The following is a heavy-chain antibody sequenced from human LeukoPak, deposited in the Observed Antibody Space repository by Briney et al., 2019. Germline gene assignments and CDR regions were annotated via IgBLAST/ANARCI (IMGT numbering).Heavy chain of an antibody. CDR3: ARLYCGGGRCPGGPFDY. CDR2: ISVDNGNT. V-gene: IGHV1-18*01. CDR1: GSTFTSYG. J-gene: IGHJ4*02. Sequence: ASVTVSCTASGSTFTSYGFSWVRQAPGQGLEWMGWISVDNGNTYYPQNLQGRVTMTTDTSTSTVYMELRSLRSDDTAVYYCARLYCGGGRCPGGPFDYWAREPWSPSPQ. D-gene: IGHD2-15*01.